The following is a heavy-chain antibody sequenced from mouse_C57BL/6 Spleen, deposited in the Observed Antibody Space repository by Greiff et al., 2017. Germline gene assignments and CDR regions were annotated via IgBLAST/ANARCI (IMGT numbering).Heavy chain of an antibody. D-gene: IGHD1-1*01. Sequence: QVQLQQPGAELVKPGASVKLSCKASGYTFTSYWMHWVKQRPGQGLEWIGMIHPNSGSTNYNEKFKSKATLTVDKSSSTAYMQLSSLTSEDSAVYYCARRGYYVSLYYFDYWGQGTTLTVSS. V-gene: IGHV1-64*01. CDR2: IHPNSGST. CDR3: ARRGYYVSLYYFDY. CDR1: GYTFTSYW. J-gene: IGHJ2*01.